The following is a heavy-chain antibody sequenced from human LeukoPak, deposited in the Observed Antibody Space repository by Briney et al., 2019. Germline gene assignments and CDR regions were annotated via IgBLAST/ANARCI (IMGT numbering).Heavy chain of an antibody. D-gene: IGHD2-2*02. Sequence: ASVKVSFTSSGYTFTGYDMHWGRHPPGQGLEWVGWIYPNSGGTNYAHKLKGRGTMTRDTPISTAYMELSRLRSDDTAVYYCARVSPIARYCSSTSCHKGYGMDVWGQGTTVTVSS. V-gene: IGHV1-2*02. CDR3: ARVSPIARYCSSTSCHKGYGMDV. CDR1: GYTFTGYD. J-gene: IGHJ6*02. CDR2: IYPNSGGT.